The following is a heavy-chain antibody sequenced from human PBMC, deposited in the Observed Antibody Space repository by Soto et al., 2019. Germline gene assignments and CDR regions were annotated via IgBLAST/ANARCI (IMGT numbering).Heavy chain of an antibody. Sequence: PGGSLRLSCAASGFTFSSYAMSWVRQAPGKGLEWVSAISGSGGSTYYADSVKGRFTISRDNSKNTLYLQMNSLRAEDTAVYYCAQGVSYYYDSSAYFDYWGQGTLVTVSS. CDR2: ISGSGGST. CDR3: AQGVSYYYDSSAYFDY. CDR1: GFTFSSYA. D-gene: IGHD3-22*01. V-gene: IGHV3-23*01. J-gene: IGHJ4*02.